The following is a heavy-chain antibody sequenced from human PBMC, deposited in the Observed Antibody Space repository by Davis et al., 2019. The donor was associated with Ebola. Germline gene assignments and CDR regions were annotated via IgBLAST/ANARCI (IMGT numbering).Heavy chain of an antibody. CDR1: GFGVSSNY. CDR3: AKDRRYFGGGLDV. J-gene: IGHJ6*02. V-gene: IGHV3-53*01. CDR2: FYTGGNT. Sequence: GGSLRLSCAASGFGVSSNYMSWVRQAPGKGLEWVSVFYTGGNTYYADSVKGRFTISRDNSRNTLSLQMNSLRAEDTAVYYCAKDRRYFGGGLDVWGQGTTVTVSS. D-gene: IGHD3-9*01.